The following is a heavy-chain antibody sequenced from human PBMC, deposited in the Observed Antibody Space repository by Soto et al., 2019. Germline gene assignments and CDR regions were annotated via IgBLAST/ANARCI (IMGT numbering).Heavy chain of an antibody. V-gene: IGHV4-38-2*01. Sequence: SETLSLTCAFSCYSIISGYYWGWIRQPPGKGLEWIGSIYHSGSTYYNPSLKSRVTISVDTSKNQFSLKLSSVTAADTAVYYCARGSGCSGGSCYSDYYYYYGMDVWGQGTTVTVSS. CDR2: IYHSGST. D-gene: IGHD2-15*01. CDR1: CYSIISGYY. CDR3: ARGSGCSGGSCYSDYYYYYGMDV. J-gene: IGHJ6*02.